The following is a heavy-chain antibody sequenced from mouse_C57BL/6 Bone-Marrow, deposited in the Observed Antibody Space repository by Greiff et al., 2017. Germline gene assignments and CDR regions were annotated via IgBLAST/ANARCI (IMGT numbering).Heavy chain of an antibody. CDR2: IWSGGST. V-gene: IGHV2-2*01. J-gene: IGHJ2*01. Sequence: VKLVESGPGLVQPSQSLSITCTVSGFSLTSYGVHWVRQSPGKGLEWLGVIWSGGSTDYNAAFISRLSISKDNSKSQVFFKMNSLQADDTAIYYCARGRGSYFDYWGQGTTLTVSS. CDR3: ARGRGSYFDY. CDR1: GFSLTSYG. D-gene: IGHD1-1*01.